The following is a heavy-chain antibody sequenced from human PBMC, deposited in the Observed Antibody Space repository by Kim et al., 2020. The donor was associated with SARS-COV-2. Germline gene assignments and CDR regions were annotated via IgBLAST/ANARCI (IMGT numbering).Heavy chain of an antibody. CDR1: GFTFSSYG. D-gene: IGHD1-1*01. Sequence: GGSLRLSCAASGFTFSSYGMSWVRQALGKGLEWVSIISGTGGRTFYADSVNGRFTISRDNSKNTLYLQMSSLRAEDTAVYYCAKGGGRQQRYFDYWGQGT. J-gene: IGHJ4*02. CDR2: ISGTGGRT. V-gene: IGHV3-23*01. CDR3: AKGGGRQQRYFDY.